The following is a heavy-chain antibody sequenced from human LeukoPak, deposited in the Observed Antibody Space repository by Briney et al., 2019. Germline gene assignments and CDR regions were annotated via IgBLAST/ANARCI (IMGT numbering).Heavy chain of an antibody. Sequence: PGGTLRLSCAASGFTFSSYAMSWVRQAPGKGLEWVSAISGSGGSTYYADSVKGRFTISRDNSKNTLYLQMNSLRAEDTAVYYCAKGSLGGYYLDYWGQGTLVTVSS. V-gene: IGHV3-23*01. CDR3: AKGSLGGYYLDY. CDR2: ISGSGGST. CDR1: GFTFSSYA. J-gene: IGHJ4*02. D-gene: IGHD3-22*01.